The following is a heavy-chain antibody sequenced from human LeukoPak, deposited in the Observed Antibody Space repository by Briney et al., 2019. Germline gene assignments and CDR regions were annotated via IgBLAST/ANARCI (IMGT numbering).Heavy chain of an antibody. V-gene: IGHV4-30-4*01. CDR2: IYYSGST. CDR1: GGSISSGDYY. Sequence: SQTLSLTCTVSGGSISSGDYYWSWIRQPPGKGLEWIGYIYYSGSTYYNPSLKGRVTISVDTSKNQFSLKLSSVTAADTAVYYCARATILDGMDVWGQGTTVTVSS. CDR3: ARATILDGMDV. D-gene: IGHD3-3*01. J-gene: IGHJ6*02.